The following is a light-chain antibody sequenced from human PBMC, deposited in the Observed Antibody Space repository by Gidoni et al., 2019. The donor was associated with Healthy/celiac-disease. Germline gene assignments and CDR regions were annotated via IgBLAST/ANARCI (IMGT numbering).Light chain of an antibody. J-gene: IGKJ3*01. V-gene: IGKV1-39*01. CDR3: QQSYSTPLIFT. CDR1: QSISSY. CDR2: AAS. Sequence: DIQMTQSPSSLSASVGDRVTITCRASQSISSYLNWYQQKPGKAPKLLIYAASSLQSGVPSRFSGSGSGTDFTLTISSLQPEDFATYYCQQSYSTPLIFTFXPXTKVDIK.